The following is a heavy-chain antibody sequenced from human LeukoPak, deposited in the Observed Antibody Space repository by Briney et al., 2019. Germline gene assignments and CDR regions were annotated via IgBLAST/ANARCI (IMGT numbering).Heavy chain of an antibody. V-gene: IGHV3-7*03. D-gene: IGHD3/OR15-3a*01. CDR2: IKLDGSEK. Sequence: GGSLRLSCSASGFTLTWHVMHWVRQAPGKGLEWVANIKLDGSEKNYVDSVKGRFTISRDNTKNSLYLQMNSLRAEDTAVFYCARDQYDTWSRRGNFDSWGQGTLVIVSS. CDR1: GFTLTWHV. CDR3: ARDQYDTWSRRGNFDS. J-gene: IGHJ4*02.